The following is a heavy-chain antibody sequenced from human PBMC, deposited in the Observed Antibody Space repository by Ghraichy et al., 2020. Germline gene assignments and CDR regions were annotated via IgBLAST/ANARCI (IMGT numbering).Heavy chain of an antibody. V-gene: IGHV3-30-3*01. CDR2: ISYDGSNK. CDR3: AREIRDYGDPYYYYGMDV. CDR1: GFTFSSYA. D-gene: IGHD4-17*01. Sequence: GGSLRLSCAASGFTFSSYAMHWVRQAPGKGLEWVAVISYDGSNKYYADSVKGRFTISRDNSKNTLYLQMNSLRAEDTAVYYCAREIRDYGDPYYYYGMDVWGQGTTVTVSS. J-gene: IGHJ6*02.